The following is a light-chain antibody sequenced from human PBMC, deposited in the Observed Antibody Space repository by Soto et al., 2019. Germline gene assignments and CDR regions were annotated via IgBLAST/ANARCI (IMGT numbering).Light chain of an antibody. Sequence: QAVVTQPPSASGAPGQRVTISCSGSSSNIGSNYVYWYQQLPGTAPKLLIYRNNQRRSGVPDRFSGSKSGTSASLAISGLRSEDKADYYCAAWDDTLSGVLFGGGTKLTVL. V-gene: IGLV1-47*01. CDR2: RNN. J-gene: IGLJ2*01. CDR1: SSNIGSNY. CDR3: AAWDDTLSGVL.